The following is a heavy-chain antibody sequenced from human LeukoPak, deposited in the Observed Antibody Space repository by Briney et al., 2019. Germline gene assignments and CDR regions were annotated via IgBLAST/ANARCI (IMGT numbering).Heavy chain of an antibody. Sequence: GASVKVSCKASGGTFSSYALSWVRQAPGQGLEWMGGIIPIFGTANYAQKFQGRVTITADESTSTAYMELSSLRSEDTAVYYCARGVHDYGDYVAWGSWFDPWGQGTLVTVSS. CDR1: GGTFSSYA. CDR2: IIPIFGTA. J-gene: IGHJ5*02. CDR3: ARGVHDYGDYVAWGSWFDP. D-gene: IGHD4-17*01. V-gene: IGHV1-69*13.